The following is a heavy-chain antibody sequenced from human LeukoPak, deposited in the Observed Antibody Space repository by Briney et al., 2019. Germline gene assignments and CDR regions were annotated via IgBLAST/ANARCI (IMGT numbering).Heavy chain of an antibody. CDR2: INPKNAGT. CDR1: GYTFTGHY. Sequence: ASVKVSCKASGYTFTGHYIHWVRQAPGQGLEWMGWINPKNAGTNYAQKFQGRVTMTRDTSISTAYMELSRLRSDDTAVYYCARAGYREPPDPWGQGTLVTVSS. D-gene: IGHD1-26*01. J-gene: IGHJ5*02. CDR3: ARAGYREPPDP. V-gene: IGHV1-2*02.